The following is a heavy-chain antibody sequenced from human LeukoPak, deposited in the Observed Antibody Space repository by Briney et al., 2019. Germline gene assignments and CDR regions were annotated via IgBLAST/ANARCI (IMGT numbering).Heavy chain of an antibody. V-gene: IGHV4-34*01. CDR3: ARHRVNTFRRGGYYYYYMDV. CDR1: GCSFSGYY. J-gene: IGHJ6*03. Sequence: PSETLSLTCAVYGCSFSGYYWSWLRQPPGKGLEWIGEINHSGSTNYNPSLKSRVTISVDTSKNQFSLKLSSVTAADTAVYYCARHRVNTFRRGGYYYYYMDVWGKGTTVTISS. CDR2: INHSGST. D-gene: IGHD3-16*01.